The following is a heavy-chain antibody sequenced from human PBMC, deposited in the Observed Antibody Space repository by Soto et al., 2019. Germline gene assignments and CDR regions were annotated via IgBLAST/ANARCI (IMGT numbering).Heavy chain of an antibody. J-gene: IGHJ6*02. V-gene: IGHV3-30*18. CDR1: GFTFTSSG. CDR2: ISYDGGNK. CDR3: AKVRVGRGILSNTMEV. Sequence: QVQLVESGGGVVQAGTSLRLSCAASGFTFTSSGMHWVRQAPGKGLEWVAVISYDGGNKYYGDFVRGRFTISRDNSNNTLYLEMKSLRVEDSAVYYCAKVRVGRGILSNTMEVWGQGTTVTVSS. D-gene: IGHD3-16*01.